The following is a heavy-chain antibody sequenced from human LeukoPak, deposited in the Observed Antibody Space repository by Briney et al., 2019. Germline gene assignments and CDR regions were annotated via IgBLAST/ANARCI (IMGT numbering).Heavy chain of an antibody. D-gene: IGHD6-19*01. CDR3: ARGYTDGWLIGY. CDR2: IYDSGST. V-gene: IGHV4-39*07. CDR1: GVSISSSSYH. J-gene: IGHJ4*02. Sequence: SETLSLTCTVSGVSISSSSYHWDWIRQPPGKGLEWIGSIYDSGSTNYNPSLKSRVIISRDTSKNQFSLNLSSVTAADTAVYYCARGYTDGWLIGYWGQGTLVTVSS.